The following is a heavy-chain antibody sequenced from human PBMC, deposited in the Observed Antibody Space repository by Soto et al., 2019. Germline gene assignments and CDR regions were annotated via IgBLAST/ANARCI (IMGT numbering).Heavy chain of an antibody. CDR2: INPNSGGT. CDR3: ARSDGRY. Sequence: ASVKVSCKASGYTFTSYAMNWVRQAPGQRLEWMGWINPNSGGTNYAQKFQGWVTMTRDTSISTAYMELSRLRSDDTAVYYCARSDGRYWGQGTLVTVSS. V-gene: IGHV1-2*04. J-gene: IGHJ4*02. CDR1: GYTFTSYA.